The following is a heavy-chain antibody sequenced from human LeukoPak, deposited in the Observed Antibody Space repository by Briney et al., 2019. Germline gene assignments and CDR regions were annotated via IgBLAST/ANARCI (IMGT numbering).Heavy chain of an antibody. D-gene: IGHD3-22*01. Sequence: GGSLRLSCAASGFTFSSYAMSWVRQAPGKGLEWVSAISGGGGSTYYADSVEGRFIICSDYSKNTLYLQMNSLRAEDTAVYYCAKDPSPLYYYDSSGYGVLDYWGQGTLVTVSS. J-gene: IGHJ4*02. V-gene: IGHV3-23*01. CDR2: ISGGGGST. CDR1: GFTFSSYA. CDR3: AKDPSPLYYYDSSGYGVLDY.